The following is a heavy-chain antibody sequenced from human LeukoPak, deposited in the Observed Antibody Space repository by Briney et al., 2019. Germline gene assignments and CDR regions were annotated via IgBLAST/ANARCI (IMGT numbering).Heavy chain of an antibody. D-gene: IGHD3-22*01. Sequence: SETLSLTCTISGGSISSYYWSWIRQPAGKGLEWIGRIYTSGSTNYNPSLKSRVTMSVDTSKNQFSLKLSSVTAADTAVYYCARGVTYYYDSSGYPYYFDYWGQGTLVTVSS. CDR3: ARGVTYYYDSSGYPYYFDY. CDR2: IYTSGST. J-gene: IGHJ4*02. CDR1: GGSISSYY. V-gene: IGHV4-4*07.